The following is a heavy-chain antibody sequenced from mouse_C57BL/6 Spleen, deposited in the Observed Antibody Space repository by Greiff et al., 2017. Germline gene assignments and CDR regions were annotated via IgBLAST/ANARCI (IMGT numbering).Heavy chain of an antibody. CDR1: GYSITSGYY. CDR3: ARAGFDY. Sequence: ESGPGLVKPSQSLSLTCSVTGYSITSGYYWNWIRQFPGNKLEWMGNKSYDGSNNYNPSLKNRISLTRDTSKNQFFLELNSVTTEDTATYYCARAGFDYWGQGTTLTVSS. CDR2: KSYDGSN. V-gene: IGHV3-6*01. J-gene: IGHJ2*01.